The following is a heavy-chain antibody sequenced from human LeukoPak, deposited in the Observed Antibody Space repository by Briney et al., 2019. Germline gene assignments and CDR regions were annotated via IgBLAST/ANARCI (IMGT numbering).Heavy chain of an antibody. Sequence: PAGSLTLSCVASGFSFNNYAVNWVRQAPGKGLEWVSLIIGSSGTTFYADSVKGRFTISRDKSKSTLYLQMNSLRAEDTAVYYCAKGAYDYIEIAYFDYWGQGSLVTVSS. CDR3: AKGAYDYIEIAYFDY. CDR2: IIGSSGTT. CDR1: GFSFNNYA. D-gene: IGHD5-12*01. V-gene: IGHV3-23*01. J-gene: IGHJ4*02.